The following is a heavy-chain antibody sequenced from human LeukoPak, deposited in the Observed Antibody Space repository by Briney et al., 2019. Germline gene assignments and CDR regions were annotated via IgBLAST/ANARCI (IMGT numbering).Heavy chain of an antibody. J-gene: IGHJ6*02. CDR2: INHSGST. CDR1: GGSFSGYF. D-gene: IGHD6-19*01. Sequence: SETLSLTCAVYGGSFSGYFWSWIRQPPGKGLEWIGVINHSGSTNYNPSLKSRVTISVDTSKNQFSLKLTSVTAADTAVYYCARGRGSGRSYYGMDVWGQGTTVTVSS. CDR3: ARGRGSGRSYYGMDV. V-gene: IGHV4-34*01.